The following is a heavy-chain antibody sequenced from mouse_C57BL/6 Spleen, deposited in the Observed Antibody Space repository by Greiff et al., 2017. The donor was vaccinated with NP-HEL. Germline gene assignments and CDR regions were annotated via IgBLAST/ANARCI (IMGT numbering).Heavy chain of an antibody. D-gene: IGHD1-1*01. J-gene: IGHJ2*01. CDR1: GYTFTDYN. Sequence: EVQLQESGPEMVKPGASVKIPCKASGYTFTDYNMDWVKQSHGKSLEWIGDINPNNGGTIYNQKFKGKATLTVDKSSSTAYMELRSLTSEDTAVYYCARGPSYGSSFDYWGQGTTLTVSS. V-gene: IGHV1-18*01. CDR2: INPNNGGT. CDR3: ARGPSYGSSFDY.